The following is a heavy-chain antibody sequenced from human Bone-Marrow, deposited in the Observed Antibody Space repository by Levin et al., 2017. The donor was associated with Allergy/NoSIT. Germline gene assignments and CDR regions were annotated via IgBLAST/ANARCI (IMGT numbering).Heavy chain of an antibody. CDR1: GFTFSSYW. Sequence: LSLTCAASGFTFSSYWMSWVRQAPGKGLEWVANIKQDGSEKYYVDSVKGRFTISRDNAKNSLYLQMNSLRAEDTAVYYCARDEGYCSGGSCYQGGYYYYGMDVWGQGTTVTVSS. V-gene: IGHV3-7*01. J-gene: IGHJ6*02. CDR2: IKQDGSEK. CDR3: ARDEGYCSGGSCYQGGYYYYGMDV. D-gene: IGHD2-15*01.